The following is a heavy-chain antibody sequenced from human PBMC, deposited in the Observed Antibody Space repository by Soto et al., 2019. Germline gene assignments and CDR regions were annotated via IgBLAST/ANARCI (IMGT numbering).Heavy chain of an antibody. D-gene: IGHD3-10*01. CDR3: ARGGAAGRGDAIDL. J-gene: IGHJ6*02. CDR1: GFTFRNQW. CDR2: ISGDGTRA. V-gene: IGHV3-74*01. Sequence: EVQLEESGGGSVQLGESLRVSCVASGFTFRNQWMHWVRQVPGKGLVWVSRISGDGTRASYGDFVKGRFTISRDNARNLVFLQLNSLTVDDTGVYHCARGGAAGRGDAIDLWGPGTTVAVTS.